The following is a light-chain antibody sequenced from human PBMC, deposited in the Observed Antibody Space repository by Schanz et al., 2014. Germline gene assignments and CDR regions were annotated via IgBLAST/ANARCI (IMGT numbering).Light chain of an antibody. CDR3: QQRSNFLT. CDR2: GAS. J-gene: IGKJ4*01. V-gene: IGKV3D-20*02. Sequence: EIVLTQSLGTLSLSPGERATLSCRASQSVSSSYLAWYQQKPGQAPRLLIYGASSRATGIPDRFSGSGSGTDFTLTISRLEPEDFALYYCQQRSNFLTFGGGTKVEIK. CDR1: QSVSSSY.